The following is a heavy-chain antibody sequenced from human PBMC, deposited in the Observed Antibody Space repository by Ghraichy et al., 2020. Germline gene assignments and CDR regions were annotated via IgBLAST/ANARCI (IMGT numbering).Heavy chain of an antibody. Sequence: GSLRLSCAASGFSVSDNYMSWVRQAPGKGLEWISVTYNDDVTYYADSVKGRFTFSRDTSTNTVYLQMNSLRGDDTAVYYCARGGMYSSSWGDYSFDYWGQGTLGTVSS. V-gene: IGHV3-53*05. J-gene: IGHJ4*02. D-gene: IGHD6-13*01. CDR3: ARGGMYSSSWGDYSFDY. CDR1: GFSVSDNY. CDR2: TYNDDVT.